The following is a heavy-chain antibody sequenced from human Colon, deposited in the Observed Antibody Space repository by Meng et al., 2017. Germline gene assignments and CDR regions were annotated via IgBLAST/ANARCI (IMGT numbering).Heavy chain of an antibody. D-gene: IGHD1-26*01. CDR1: GGFFNSPDYA. CDR3: ARSPYSGSALPFFDY. V-gene: IGHV4-30-4*01. CDR2: IYYSGST. Sequence: QVEPRETGTGLVEPSQTLSLTCTAYGGFFNSPDYAWGWIRQPPEQGLEWIGYIYYSGSTYYNPSLKSRVSISGDTSNKQFSLKLTSVTAADTAVYYCARSPYSGSALPFFDYWGQGSLVTVSS. J-gene: IGHJ4*02.